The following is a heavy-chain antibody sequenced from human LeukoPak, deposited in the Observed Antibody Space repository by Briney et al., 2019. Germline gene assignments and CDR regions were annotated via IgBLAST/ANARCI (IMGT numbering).Heavy chain of an antibody. Sequence: GGSLRLSCATSGFTFSSYAMSWVRQAPGKGLEWVSGISGSGGTIYYADSVKGRFTISRDNSKNTLYLQMNSLRAEDTAVYYCAKDRGYSSGWQFDYWGQGTLVTVSS. CDR3: AKDRGYSSGWQFDY. CDR2: ISGSGGTI. V-gene: IGHV3-23*01. CDR1: GFTFSSYA. J-gene: IGHJ4*02. D-gene: IGHD6-19*01.